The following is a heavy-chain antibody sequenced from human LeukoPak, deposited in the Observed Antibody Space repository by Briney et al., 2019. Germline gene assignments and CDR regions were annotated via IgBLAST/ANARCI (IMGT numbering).Heavy chain of an antibody. CDR2: INTNTGNP. Sequence: ASVKVSCKASGYTFTSYAMNWVRQAPGQGLEWMGWINTNTGNPTYAQGFTGRFVFSLDTSVSTAYLQISSLKVEDTAVYYCARDKRRYYGSGSFPGWFDPWGQGTLLTVSS. V-gene: IGHV7-4-1*02. CDR1: GYTFTSYA. J-gene: IGHJ5*02. D-gene: IGHD3-10*01. CDR3: ARDKRRYYGSGSFPGWFDP.